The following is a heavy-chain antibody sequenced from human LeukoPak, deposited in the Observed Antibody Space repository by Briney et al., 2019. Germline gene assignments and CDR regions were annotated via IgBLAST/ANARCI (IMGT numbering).Heavy chain of an antibody. CDR1: GFTFSSYA. CDR2: ISGSGGGT. V-gene: IGHV3-23*01. CDR3: AKALPLEWLSSAY. J-gene: IGHJ4*02. Sequence: PGGSLRLSCAASGFTFSSYAMSWVRQAPGKGLDWVSAISGSGGGTYYAASVKGRFTISRDNSKNTLYLEMNSLRAEDTAVYYCAKALPLEWLSSAYWGQGTLVTVSS. D-gene: IGHD3-3*01.